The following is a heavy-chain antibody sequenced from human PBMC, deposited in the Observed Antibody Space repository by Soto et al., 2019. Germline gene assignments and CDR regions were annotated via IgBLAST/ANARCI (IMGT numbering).Heavy chain of an antibody. D-gene: IGHD6-13*01. CDR3: ARDQTGITTAGGGRINH. Sequence: QVQLVESGGGVVQPGRSLRLSCAASGFTFSTHAMHWVRQAPGKGLECVAIVSFDGSNKYYADSVKGRFTISRDNSKNTLYLQMSGLTAEDTAGYYCARDQTGITTAGGGRINHLGQGTLVTVSS. CDR1: GFTFSTHA. J-gene: IGHJ5*02. V-gene: IGHV3-30-3*01. CDR2: VSFDGSNK.